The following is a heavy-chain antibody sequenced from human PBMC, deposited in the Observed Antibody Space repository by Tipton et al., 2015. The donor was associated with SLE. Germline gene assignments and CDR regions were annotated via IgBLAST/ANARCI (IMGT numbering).Heavy chain of an antibody. D-gene: IGHD6-6*01. Sequence: TLSLTCTVSGGSISSYYWSWIRQPPGKGLEWIGYIYYSGSTNYNPSLKSRVTISVDTSKNQFSLKLSSVTAADTAVYYCARRMDSSSSFDYWGQGTLVTVSS. CDR3: ARRMDSSSSFDY. CDR2: IYYSGST. J-gene: IGHJ4*02. CDR1: GGSISSYY. V-gene: IGHV4-59*01.